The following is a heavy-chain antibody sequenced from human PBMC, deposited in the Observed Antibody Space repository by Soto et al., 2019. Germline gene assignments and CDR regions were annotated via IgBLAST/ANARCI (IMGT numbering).Heavy chain of an antibody. V-gene: IGHV4-4*02. D-gene: IGHD2-2*01. Sequence: QVQLQESGPGLVKPSGTLSLTCAVSGGSISSSNWWSWVRQPPGKGLEWIGEIYHSGSTNYNPSLKSLVTLSVDKSKTQFSLKLGSVTAADTAVYYCARVVGGYYYGMDVWGQGTTVTVSS. J-gene: IGHJ6*02. CDR1: GGSISSSNW. CDR2: IYHSGST. CDR3: ARVVGGYYYGMDV.